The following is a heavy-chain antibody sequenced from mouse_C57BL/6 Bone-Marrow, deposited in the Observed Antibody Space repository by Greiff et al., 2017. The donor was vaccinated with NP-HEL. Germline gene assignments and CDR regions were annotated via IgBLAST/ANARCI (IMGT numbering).Heavy chain of an antibody. D-gene: IGHD1-1*01. Sequence: EVKLVESGGGLVKPGGSLKLSCAASGFTFSSYTMSWVRQTPEKRLEWVATISGGGGNTYYLDSVKGRFTISRDNAKNTLYLQMSSLRSEDTALYYCARHEDYYGSPPAVAYWGQGTLVTVSA. CDR2: ISGGGGNT. V-gene: IGHV5-9*01. CDR3: ARHEDYYGSPPAVAY. CDR1: GFTFSSYT. J-gene: IGHJ3*01.